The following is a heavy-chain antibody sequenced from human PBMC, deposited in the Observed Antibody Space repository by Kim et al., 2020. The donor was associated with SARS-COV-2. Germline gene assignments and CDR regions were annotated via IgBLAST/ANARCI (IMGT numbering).Heavy chain of an antibody. J-gene: IGHJ6*02. D-gene: IGHD4-17*01. CDR2: IIPIFGTA. Sequence: SVKVSCKASGGTFSSYAISWVRQAPGQGLEWMGGIIPIFGTANYAQKFQGRVTITADESTSTAYMELSSLRSEDTAVYYCARSDYGDYEVYYGMDVWGQGTTVTVSS. CDR3: ARSDYGDYEVYYGMDV. CDR1: GGTFSSYA. V-gene: IGHV1-69*13.